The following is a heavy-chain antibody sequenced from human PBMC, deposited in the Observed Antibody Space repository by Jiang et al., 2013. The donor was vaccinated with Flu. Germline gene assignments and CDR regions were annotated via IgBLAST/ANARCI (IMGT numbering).Heavy chain of an antibody. Sequence: GVVQPGRSLRLSCAASRFTFSSYGMHWVRQAPGKGLEWVAIIWHDGTNKYYADSVKGRFTISRDNSKNTLYLQMNSLRAEDTAVYYCARDKFDPRTYYFDYWGQGTLVTVSS. CDR3: ARDKFDPRTYYFDY. CDR1: RFTFSSYG. D-gene: IGHD3/OR15-3a*01. J-gene: IGHJ4*02. CDR2: IWHDGTNK. V-gene: IGHV3-33*08.